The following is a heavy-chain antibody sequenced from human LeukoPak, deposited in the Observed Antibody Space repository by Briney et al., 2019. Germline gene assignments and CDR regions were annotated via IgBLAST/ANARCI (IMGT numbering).Heavy chain of an antibody. CDR3: ASSYSSSSGYWFDP. CDR1: GGPFSGYY. D-gene: IGHD6-6*01. CDR2: INHSGST. V-gene: IGHV4-34*01. J-gene: IGHJ5*02. Sequence: SETLSLTCAVYGGPFSGYYWSWIRQPPGKGLEWIGEINHSGSTNYNPSLKSRVTISVDTSKNQFSLKLSSVTAADTAVYYCASSYSSSSGYWFDPWGQGTLVTVSS.